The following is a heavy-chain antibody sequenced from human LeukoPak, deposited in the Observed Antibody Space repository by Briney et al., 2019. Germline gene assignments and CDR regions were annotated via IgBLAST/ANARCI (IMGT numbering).Heavy chain of an antibody. D-gene: IGHD1-1*01. CDR3: AREKASTTGTTDYDY. J-gene: IGHJ4*02. CDR2: IKQDGNEK. Sequence: GGSLRLSCAASGFRFNTFWMSWVRQAPGKGLEWVANIKQDGNEKYYADSVKGRFTISRDNGKNSLDLQMNSLRADDTAFYYCAREKASTTGTTDYDYWGQGTLVTVSS. V-gene: IGHV3-7*01. CDR1: GFRFNTFW.